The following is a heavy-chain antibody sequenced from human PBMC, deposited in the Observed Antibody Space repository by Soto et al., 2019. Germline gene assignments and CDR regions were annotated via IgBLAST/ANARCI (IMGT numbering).Heavy chain of an antibody. CDR2: IYSGGST. CDR1: GFTVSSNY. Sequence: LRLSCAASGFTVSSNYMSWVRQAPGKGLEWVSVIYSGGSTYYADSVKGRFTISRDNSKNTLYLQMNSLRAEDTAVYYCARDMQYRYYYDISGTSPRGPNYYYYYGMDVWGQGTTVTVSS. V-gene: IGHV3-53*01. CDR3: ARDMQYRYYYDISGTSPRGPNYYYYYGMDV. J-gene: IGHJ6*02. D-gene: IGHD3-22*01.